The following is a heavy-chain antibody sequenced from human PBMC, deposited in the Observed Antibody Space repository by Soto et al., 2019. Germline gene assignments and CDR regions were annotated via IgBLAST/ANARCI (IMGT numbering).Heavy chain of an antibody. CDR3: ARDREAARPGWFDP. CDR1: GYPFSTYG. J-gene: IGHJ5*02. Sequence: GASVKVSCKASGYPFSTYGISWVRQAPGRGLEWMGWISAYNGDTKDAQKFQDRVTMTTDAFTSTAHLELRSLTSDDTAVYYCARDREAARPGWFDPWGQGTLVTVSS. V-gene: IGHV1-18*04. CDR2: ISAYNGDT. D-gene: IGHD6-6*01.